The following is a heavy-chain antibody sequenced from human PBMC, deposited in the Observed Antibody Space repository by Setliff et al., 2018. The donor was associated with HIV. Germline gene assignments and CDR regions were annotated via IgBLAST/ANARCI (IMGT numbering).Heavy chain of an antibody. Sequence: GASVKVSCKASGYTFSSYGISWVRQAPGQGLEWMGWISAYSGNTGYAQKFQGRVTMARNTSISTAYMELSSLRSEDTAVYYCAREEQWLAYYFDYWGQGTLVTVSS. CDR2: ISAYSGNT. CDR3: AREEQWLAYYFDY. D-gene: IGHD6-19*01. CDR1: GYTFSSYG. V-gene: IGHV1-8*02. J-gene: IGHJ4*02.